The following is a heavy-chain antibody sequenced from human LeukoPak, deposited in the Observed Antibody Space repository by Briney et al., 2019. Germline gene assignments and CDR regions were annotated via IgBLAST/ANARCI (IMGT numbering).Heavy chain of an antibody. D-gene: IGHD3-10*01. CDR3: ARDPLLWFGESAYFDY. Sequence: GGSLRLSCAASGFTFSSYSMDWVRQAPGKGLEWVSSISSSSSYIYYADSVKGRFTISRDNAKNSLYLQMNSLRAEDTGVYYCARDPLLWFGESAYFDYWGQGTLVTVSS. V-gene: IGHV3-21*01. J-gene: IGHJ4*02. CDR2: ISSSSSYI. CDR1: GFTFSSYS.